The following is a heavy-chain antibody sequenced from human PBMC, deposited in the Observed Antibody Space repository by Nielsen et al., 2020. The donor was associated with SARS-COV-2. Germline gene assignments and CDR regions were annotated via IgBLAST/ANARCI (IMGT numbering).Heavy chain of an antibody. D-gene: IGHD6-19*01. CDR1: GGSVSSGSYY. J-gene: IGHJ5*02. CDR3: ARERVIRIAVAEDWFDP. CDR2: IYYSGST. Sequence: GSLRLSCTVSGGSVSSGSYYWSWIRQPPGKGLEWIGYIYYSGSTYYNPSLKSRVTISVDTSKNQFSLKLSSVTAADTAVYYCARERVIRIAVAEDWFDPWGQGTLVTVSS. V-gene: IGHV4-61*01.